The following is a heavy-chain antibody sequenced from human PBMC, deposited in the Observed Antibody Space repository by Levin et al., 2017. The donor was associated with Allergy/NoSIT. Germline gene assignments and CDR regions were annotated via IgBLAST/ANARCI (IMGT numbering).Heavy chain of an antibody. CDR2: INRDGSVE. Sequence: GESLKISCAGSGFTFSGFWMSWVRQAPGKGLEWVANINRDGSVEYYVDSVKGRSTISRDNTKSSLYLQMNSLGVEDTAVYHCAKGARWGQGTLVTVSS. CDR1: GFTFSGFW. V-gene: IGHV3-7*01. J-gene: IGHJ4*02. CDR3: AKGAR.